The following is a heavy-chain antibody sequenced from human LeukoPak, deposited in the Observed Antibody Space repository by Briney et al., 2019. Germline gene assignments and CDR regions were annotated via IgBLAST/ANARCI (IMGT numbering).Heavy chain of an antibody. V-gene: IGHV3-30*04. CDR3: ARASTFWFGEPLSYGMDV. Sequence: GGSLRLSCAASGFTFSSYAMHWVRQAPGKGLVWVAVVSYEGSNKYYADSVKGRFTISRDNSKNTLYLQMNSLRAEDTAVYYCARASTFWFGEPLSYGMDVWGKGTTVTVSS. D-gene: IGHD3-10*01. CDR2: VSYEGSNK. J-gene: IGHJ6*04. CDR1: GFTFSSYA.